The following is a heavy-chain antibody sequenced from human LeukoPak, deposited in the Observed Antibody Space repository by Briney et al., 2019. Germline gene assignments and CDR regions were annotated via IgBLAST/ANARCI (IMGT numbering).Heavy chain of an antibody. CDR3: AGEFHSSGYAGTFDC. V-gene: IGHV3-30*04. CDR2: ISNDGIGK. Sequence: PGGSLRLSCAASGLPLSTFIIHWVRQAPGKGLEWVAAISNDGIGKFYADSVKGRFTISRDNSKNTLHLQIDSLRLEDTAVYHCAGEFHSSGYAGTFDCWGPGTLVTVSS. J-gene: IGHJ4*02. D-gene: IGHD3-22*01. CDR1: GLPLSTFI.